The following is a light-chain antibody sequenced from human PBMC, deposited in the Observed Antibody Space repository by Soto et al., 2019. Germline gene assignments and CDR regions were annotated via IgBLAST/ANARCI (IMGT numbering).Light chain of an antibody. CDR1: QSVSSSY. J-gene: IGKJ1*01. V-gene: IGKV3-20*01. Sequence: EIVLTQSPGTLSLSPGEGATLSCRASQSVSSSYLAWYQQKPGQSPRLLIYGASSRATGIPDGFSGSGSGTDFTLTISRLEPEDFAVYYCQQYGSSPRTFGQGTKVEFK. CDR3: QQYGSSPRT. CDR2: GAS.